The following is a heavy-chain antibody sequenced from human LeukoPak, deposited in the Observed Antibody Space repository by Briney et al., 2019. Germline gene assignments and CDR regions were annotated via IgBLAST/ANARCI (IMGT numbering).Heavy chain of an antibody. CDR1: GGSFSGYY. D-gene: IGHD1-26*01. Sequence: SETLSLTCAVYGGSFSGYYWSWIRQPPGKGLEWIGEINHSGSTNYNPSLKSRVTISVDTSKNQFSLKLSSVTAADTAVYYCARGYGSGSPIDYWGQGTQVTVSS. V-gene: IGHV4-34*01. J-gene: IGHJ4*02. CDR2: INHSGST. CDR3: ARGYGSGSPIDY.